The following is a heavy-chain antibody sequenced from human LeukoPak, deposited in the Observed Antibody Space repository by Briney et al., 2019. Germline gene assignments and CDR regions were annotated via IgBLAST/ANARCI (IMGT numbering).Heavy chain of an antibody. D-gene: IGHD3-22*01. Sequence: SVTVSCKASGGTFSSYAISWVRQAPGQGLEWMGGIIPIFGTANYAQKFQGRVTITADESTSTAYMELSSLRSEDTAVYYCARERNKWLSKRVYSFDPWGQGTPVTVSS. CDR2: IIPIFGTA. J-gene: IGHJ5*02. V-gene: IGHV1-69*13. CDR3: ARERNKWLSKRVYSFDP. CDR1: GGTFSSYA.